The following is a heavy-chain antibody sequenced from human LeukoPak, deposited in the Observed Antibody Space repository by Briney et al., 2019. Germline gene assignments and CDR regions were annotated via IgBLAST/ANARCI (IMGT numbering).Heavy chain of an antibody. J-gene: IGHJ4*02. Sequence: GASVKVSCKASGYIFTDSYMHWVRQAPGQGLEWMGIINPSGGSTSYAQKFQGRVTMTRDTSTSTVYMELSSLRSEDTAVYYCARDSRAGYCSSTSCPTFDYWGQGTLVTVSS. V-gene: IGHV1-46*01. D-gene: IGHD2-2*01. CDR3: ARDSRAGYCSSTSCPTFDY. CDR2: INPSGGST. CDR1: GYIFTDSY.